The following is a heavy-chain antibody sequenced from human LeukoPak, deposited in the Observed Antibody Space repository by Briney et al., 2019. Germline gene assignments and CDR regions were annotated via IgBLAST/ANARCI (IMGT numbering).Heavy chain of an antibody. CDR1: GASISPYY. Sequence: SETLSLTCTVSGASISPYYWSWIRQPAGKGLEWIGRIYNSGYTNYNPSLESRVTMSLDTSKNEFSLKLSSVTAADTALYCCARGNNSPWDYWGQGILVTVSS. V-gene: IGHV4-4*07. CDR2: IYNSGYT. D-gene: IGHD1-14*01. J-gene: IGHJ4*02. CDR3: ARGNNSPWDY.